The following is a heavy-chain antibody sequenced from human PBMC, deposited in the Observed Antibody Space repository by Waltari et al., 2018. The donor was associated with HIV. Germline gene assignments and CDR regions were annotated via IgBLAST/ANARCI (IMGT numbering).Heavy chain of an antibody. CDR3: TTDVYDGSGGNAFDV. V-gene: IGHV3-15*01. J-gene: IGHJ3*01. D-gene: IGHD5-12*01. Sequence: EVQLVESGGGLVKPGGSLRLSCAVSGFDFTNAWLNWVRQAPGKGLEWIGRNKSHSDGGTSDYAAPLKGRFSISRDDSQRTLFLQISSLMTEDTGVYYCTTDVYDGSGGNAFDVWGQGTMVTVSS. CDR2: NKSHSDGGTS. CDR1: GFDFTNAW.